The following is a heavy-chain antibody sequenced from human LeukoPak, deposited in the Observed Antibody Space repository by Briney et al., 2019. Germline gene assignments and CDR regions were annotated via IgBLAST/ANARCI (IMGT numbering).Heavy chain of an antibody. CDR2: ISGSGGGT. V-gene: IGHV3-23*01. D-gene: IGHD6-13*01. J-gene: IGHJ5*02. CDR1: GFTFSSYA. Sequence: GGSLRLSCAASGFTFSSYAMSWVRQAPGKGLEWVSAISGSGGGTYYADSVKGRFTISRDNSKNTLYLQMNSLRAEDTAVYYCARGGAIIAAAARFDPWGQGTLVTVSS. CDR3: ARGGAIIAAAARFDP.